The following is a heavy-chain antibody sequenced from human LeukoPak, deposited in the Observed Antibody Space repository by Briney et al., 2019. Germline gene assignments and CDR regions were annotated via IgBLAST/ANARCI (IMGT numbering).Heavy chain of an antibody. Sequence: GSSVKVSCKASRGTFSSYAIGWVRQAPGQGLEWMGGIIPIFGTANYAQKFQGRVTITTDESTSTAYMELSSLRSEDTAVYYCASGLILTGYYSLFDYWGQGTLVTVSS. CDR1: RGTFSSYA. V-gene: IGHV1-69*05. CDR3: ASGLILTGYYSLFDY. D-gene: IGHD3-9*01. J-gene: IGHJ4*02. CDR2: IIPIFGTA.